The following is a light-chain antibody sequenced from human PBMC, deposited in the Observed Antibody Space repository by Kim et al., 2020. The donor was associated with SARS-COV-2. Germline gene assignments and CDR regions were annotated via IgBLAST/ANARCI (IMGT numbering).Light chain of an antibody. Sequence: PGKTASITCGGNNIGSKSVHWYQQQPGQAPVLVIYYDSDRPSGIPERFSGSNSGNTATLTISRVEAGDEADYYCQVWDSSSDHPVFGGGTQLTVL. J-gene: IGLJ3*02. CDR1: NIGSKS. CDR3: QVWDSSSDHPV. CDR2: YDS. V-gene: IGLV3-21*04.